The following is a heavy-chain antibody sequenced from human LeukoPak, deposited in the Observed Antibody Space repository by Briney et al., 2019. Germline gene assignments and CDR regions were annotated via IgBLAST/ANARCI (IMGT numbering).Heavy chain of an antibody. J-gene: IGHJ4*02. Sequence: PGRSLRLSCAASGFTFSSYAMHWVRQAPGKGLEWVAVISYDGSNKYYADPVKGRFTISRDNSKNTLYLQMNSLRAEDTAVYYCARAKSAAAGLDYWGQGTLVTVSS. V-gene: IGHV3-30-3*01. CDR3: ARAKSAAAGLDY. D-gene: IGHD6-13*01. CDR1: GFTFSSYA. CDR2: ISYDGSNK.